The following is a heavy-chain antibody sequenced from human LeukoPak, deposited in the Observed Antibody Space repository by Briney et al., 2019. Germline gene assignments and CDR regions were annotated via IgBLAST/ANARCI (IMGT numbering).Heavy chain of an antibody. J-gene: IGHJ4*02. CDR3: AKRTTIYRFDY. D-gene: IGHD5-18*01. CDR1: GFTFSSYA. V-gene: IGHV3-30-3*02. Sequence: GGSLRLSCAAYGFTFSSYAMHWVRQAPGKGLEWVAVISYDGSNKYYADSVKGRFTISRDNSKNTLYLQMNTMTAEDTAVYYFAKRTTIYRFDYWGQETLVTVSS. CDR2: ISYDGSNK.